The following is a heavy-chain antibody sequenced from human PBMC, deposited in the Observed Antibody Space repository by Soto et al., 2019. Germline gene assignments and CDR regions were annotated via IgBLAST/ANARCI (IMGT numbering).Heavy chain of an antibody. Sequence: QVQLVESEGCVVQPGRSLRLSCAASGFTFSSYGMHWVRQAPGKGLEWVAVIWYDGSNKYYADSVKGRLTISRDNSKNTLYLQMNSLRAEDTAVYYCARGGLTDYFDYWGQGTLVTVSS. J-gene: IGHJ4*02. CDR1: GFTFSSYG. CDR3: ARGGLTDYFDY. CDR2: IWYDGSNK. V-gene: IGHV3-33*01.